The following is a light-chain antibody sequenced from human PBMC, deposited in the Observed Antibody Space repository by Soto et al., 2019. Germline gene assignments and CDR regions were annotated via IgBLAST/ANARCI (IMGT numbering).Light chain of an antibody. CDR1: QSVSNNY. J-gene: IGKJ1*01. Sequence: SVLTQSPGTLSLSPRERAKISCRASQSVSNNYLAWYQQKPGQAPRLLIYGASNRATGIPDRFSGSGSGTDFTLTISRLEPEDFAVYYCQQYGSSGTFGQGTKVDIK. CDR2: GAS. CDR3: QQYGSSGT. V-gene: IGKV3-20*01.